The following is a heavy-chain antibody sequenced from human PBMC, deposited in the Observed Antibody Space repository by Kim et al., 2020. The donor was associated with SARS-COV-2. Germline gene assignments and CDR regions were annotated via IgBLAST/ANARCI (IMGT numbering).Heavy chain of an antibody. CDR3: ARRSLGCCSSTSCYSGFDP. J-gene: IGHJ5*02. D-gene: IGHD2-2*01. CDR1: GGSISSYY. Sequence: SETLSLTCTVSGGSISSYYWSWIRQPPGKGLEWIGYIYYSGSTNYNPSPRSRVTISLDTSKNQFPLKLSSVTAADTAVYYCARRSLGCCSSTSCYSGFDPWGQGTLVTV. V-gene: IGHV4-59*08. CDR2: IYYSGST.